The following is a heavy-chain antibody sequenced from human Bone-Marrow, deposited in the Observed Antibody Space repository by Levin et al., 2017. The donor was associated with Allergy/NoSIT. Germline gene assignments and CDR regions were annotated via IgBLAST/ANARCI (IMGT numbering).Heavy chain of an antibody. V-gene: IGHV4-31*03. Sequence: LRLSCIVSGDSISTANYYWNWIRQRPGKGLEWIGYIFYNGNAYYTPSLKSRVSMSVDSSRFSLRLTSVTAADTAIYYCARVPCTSNTCYRHYYFGLYLWGPGTTVTVSS. J-gene: IGHJ6*02. CDR2: IFYNGNA. D-gene: IGHD2-2*01. CDR3: ARVPCTSNTCYRHYYFGLYL. CDR1: GDSISTANYY.